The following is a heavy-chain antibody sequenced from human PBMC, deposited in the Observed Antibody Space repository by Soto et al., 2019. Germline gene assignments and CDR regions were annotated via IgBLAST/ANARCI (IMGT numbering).Heavy chain of an antibody. J-gene: IGHJ2*01. V-gene: IGHV1-69*12. CDR1: GATFSSYA. CDR3: ARDAVTPRYCDL. CDR2: IIPIFGTA. D-gene: IGHD4-4*01. Sequence: QVQLVQSGAEVKKPGSSVKVSCKASGATFSSYAISWVRQAPGQGLEWMGGIIPIFGTANYAQKFQGRGTITADESTSTAYMELSSLRSEDTAVYYGARDAVTPRYCDLWGRGTLVTVAS.